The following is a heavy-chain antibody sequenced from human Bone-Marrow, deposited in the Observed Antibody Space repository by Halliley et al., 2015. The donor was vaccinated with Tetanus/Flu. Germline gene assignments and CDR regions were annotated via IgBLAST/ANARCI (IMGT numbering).Heavy chain of an antibody. Sequence: SLRLSCAASGFTFSSYSMNWVRQAPGKGLEWVSSMSSSTRNIYYADSLKGRFTISRDNAKNSLYLQINSLRAEDTAVYYCARSPYSGSFRLDAFDIWGQGTLVTVSS. V-gene: IGHV3-21*01. CDR2: MSSSTRNI. CDR3: ARSPYSGSFRLDAFDI. CDR1: GFTFSSYS. J-gene: IGHJ3*02. D-gene: IGHD2-15*01.